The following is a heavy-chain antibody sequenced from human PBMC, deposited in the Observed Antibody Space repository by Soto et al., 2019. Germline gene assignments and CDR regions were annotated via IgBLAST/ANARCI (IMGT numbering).Heavy chain of an antibody. D-gene: IGHD2-15*01. V-gene: IGHV4-30-4*01. J-gene: IGHJ4*02. CDR2: IYYSGST. Sequence: QVQLQESGPGLVKPSQTLSLTCTVSGGSISSGDYYWSWIRQPPGKGLEWIGYIYYSGSTYYNPYLKNRVTISVDTSKNQFSLKLSSVTAADTAVYYCASSKRVVAATFDYWGQGTLVTVSS. CDR3: ASSKRVVAATFDY. CDR1: GGSISSGDYY.